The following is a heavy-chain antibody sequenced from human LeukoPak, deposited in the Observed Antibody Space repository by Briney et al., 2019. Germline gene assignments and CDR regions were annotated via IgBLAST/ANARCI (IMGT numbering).Heavy chain of an antibody. V-gene: IGHV3-23*01. D-gene: IGHD3-3*01. CDR1: GFTFSSYG. CDR3: AKGGLGDYYFDY. J-gene: IGHJ4*02. CDR2: ISGSGGST. Sequence: GGSLRLSCAASGFTFSSYGMSWVRQAPGKVLEWVSAISGSGGSTYYADSVKGRFTISRDNSKNTLYLQMNSLRAEDTAVYYCAKGGLGDYYFDYWGQGTLVTVSS.